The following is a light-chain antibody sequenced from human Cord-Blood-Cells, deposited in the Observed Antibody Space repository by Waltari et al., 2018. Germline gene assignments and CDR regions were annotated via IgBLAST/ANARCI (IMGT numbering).Light chain of an antibody. CDR1: SSDVGGYHY. Sequence: QSALTQPASVSGSHGQSITIPCTGTSSDVGGYHYVSWYQQNPGKAPKLMIYEVSNRPSGVSNRFSGSKSGNTASLTIPGLQAEDEADYYCSSYTSSSTLVFGTGTKVTVL. CDR3: SSYTSSSTLV. CDR2: EVS. J-gene: IGLJ1*01. V-gene: IGLV2-14*01.